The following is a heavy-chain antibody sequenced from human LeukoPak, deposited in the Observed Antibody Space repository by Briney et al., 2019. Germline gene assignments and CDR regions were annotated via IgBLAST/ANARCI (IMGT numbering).Heavy chain of an antibody. J-gene: IGHJ4*02. CDR3: ARDSAGYSSGWYDY. D-gene: IGHD6-19*01. Sequence: ASVKVSCKASGYTFTGYYVHWVRQAPGQGLQWMGYLNPKTGDTKYAQKLLDRVTMTRDASISTVYMELSGLRSDDTAVYYCARDSAGYSSGWYDYWGQGTLVTVSS. V-gene: IGHV1-2*02. CDR1: GYTFTGYY. CDR2: LNPKTGDT.